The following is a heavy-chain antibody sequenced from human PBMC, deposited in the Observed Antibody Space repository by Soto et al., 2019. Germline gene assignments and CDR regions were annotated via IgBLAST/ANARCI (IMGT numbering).Heavy chain of an antibody. V-gene: IGHV3-30*18. CDR3: AKNESIPAAIPDFWTGYYYGMDV. D-gene: IGHD2-2*01. CDR2: ISYDGSNK. J-gene: IGHJ6*02. CDR1: GFTFSSYG. Sequence: SLRLSCAASGFTFSSYGMHWVRQAPGKGLEWVAVISYDGSNKYYADSVKGRFTISRDNSKNTLYLQMNSLRAEDTAVYYCAKNESIPAAIPDFWTGYYYGMDVWGQGTTVTV.